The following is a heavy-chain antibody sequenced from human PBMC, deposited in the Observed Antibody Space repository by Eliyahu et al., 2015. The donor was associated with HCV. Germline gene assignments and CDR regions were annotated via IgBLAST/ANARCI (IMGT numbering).Heavy chain of an antibody. J-gene: IGHJ4*02. CDR1: VGSITSSDSY. CDR3: ARRRGWSYYFDF. V-gene: IGHV4-39*01. CDR2: VYVFGWA. D-gene: IGHD6-19*01. Sequence: QLHLQESGPELAKPSETLSLTCTVSVGSITSSDSYWDWVPPAPGEGPGWVGRVYVFGWALHHPSLKSRVTISGDSSKNQFSLKLSSVTAADTAVYYCARRRGWSYYFDFWGQGTLLTVSS.